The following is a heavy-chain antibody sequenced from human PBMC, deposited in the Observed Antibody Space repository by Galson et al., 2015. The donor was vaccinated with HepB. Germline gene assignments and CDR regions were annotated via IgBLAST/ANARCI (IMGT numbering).Heavy chain of an antibody. CDR3: ARAKDYGDNTYYFDY. J-gene: IGHJ4*02. V-gene: IGHV3-64*01. D-gene: IGHD4-17*01. CDR2: ISSNGGST. Sequence: LRLSCAASGFTFSSYAMHWVRQAPGKGLEYVSAISSNGGSTYYANSVKGRFTISRDNSKNTLYLQMGSLRAEDMAVYYCARAKDYGDNTYYFDYWGQGTLVTVSS. CDR1: GFTFSSYA.